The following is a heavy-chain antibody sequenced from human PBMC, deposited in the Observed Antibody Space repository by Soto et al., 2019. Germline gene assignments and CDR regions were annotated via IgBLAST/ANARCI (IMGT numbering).Heavy chain of an antibody. Sequence: GGSLRLSCAASGFTFSNHWMHWVRQAPGKGLEWVSLISASGGNTNYADSVKGRFTISRDNSKNTLYLEMSSLRAEDTAVYYCAKCIVERSYRPSDYRGQGTLVTVSS. V-gene: IGHV3-23*01. J-gene: IGHJ4*02. D-gene: IGHD2-15*01. CDR3: AKCIVERSYRPSDY. CDR2: ISASGGNT. CDR1: GFTFSNHW.